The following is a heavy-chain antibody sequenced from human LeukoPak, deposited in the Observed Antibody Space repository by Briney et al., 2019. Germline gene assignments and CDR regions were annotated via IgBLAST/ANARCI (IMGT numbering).Heavy chain of an antibody. V-gene: IGHV1-8*01. D-gene: IGHD1-7*01. J-gene: IGHJ3*02. CDR3: ARGNFNYGAFDI. CDR2: MNPNSGNT. CDR1: GYTFTSYD. Sequence: ASVKVSCKASGYTFTSYDINWVRQAPGQGLEWMGWMNPNSGNTGYAQKFQGRVTMTRNTSISTAYMELSSLRSEDTAVYYCARGNFNYGAFDIWGQGTMVTVSS.